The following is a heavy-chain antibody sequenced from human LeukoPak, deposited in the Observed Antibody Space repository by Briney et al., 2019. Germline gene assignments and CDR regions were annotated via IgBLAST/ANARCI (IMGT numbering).Heavy chain of an antibody. CDR2: ISAYNGNT. CDR1: GYTFTSYG. V-gene: IGHV1-18*01. J-gene: IGHJ6*03. D-gene: IGHD3-22*01. CDR3: ARGRKSSGYYWYYYYYMDV. Sequence: ASVKVSCKASGYTFTSYGISWVRQAPGQGLEWMGWISAYNGNTNYAQKLQGRVTMTTDTSTSTAYMELRSLRSDDTAVYYCARGRKSSGYYWYYYYYMDVWGKGTTVTVSS.